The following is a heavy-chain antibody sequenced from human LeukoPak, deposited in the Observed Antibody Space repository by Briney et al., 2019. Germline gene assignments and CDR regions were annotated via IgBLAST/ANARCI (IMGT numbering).Heavy chain of an antibody. D-gene: IGHD3-10*01. CDR1: GYSISSGYY. J-gene: IGHJ3*02. V-gene: IGHV4-38-2*01. CDR3: ASGGSGAFDI. Sequence: SETLSLTCAVSGYSISSGYYWGWIRQPPGKGREWIGSIYHSGSTYYNPSLKSRVTISVDTSKNQFSLKLSSVTAADTAVYYCASGGSGAFDIWGQGTMVTVSS. CDR2: IYHSGST.